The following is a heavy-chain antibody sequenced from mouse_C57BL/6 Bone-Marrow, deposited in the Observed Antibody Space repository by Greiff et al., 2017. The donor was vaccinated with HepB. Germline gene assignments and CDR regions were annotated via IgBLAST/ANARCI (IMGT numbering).Heavy chain of an antibody. CDR3: AREEGYDYDAGRFAY. Sequence: EVKVVESGGGLVKPGGSLKLSCAASGFTFSSYAMSWVRQTPEKRLEWVATISDGGSYTYYPDNVKGRFTISRDNAKNNLYLQMSHLKSEDTAMYYCAREEGYDYDAGRFAYWGQGTLVTVSA. CDR2: ISDGGSYT. CDR1: GFTFSSYA. V-gene: IGHV5-4*01. D-gene: IGHD2-4*01. J-gene: IGHJ3*01.